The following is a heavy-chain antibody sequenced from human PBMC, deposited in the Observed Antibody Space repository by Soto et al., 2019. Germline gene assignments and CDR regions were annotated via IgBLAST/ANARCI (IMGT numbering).Heavy chain of an antibody. CDR3: TRDPDILTGYYNFFDY. Sequence: PGGSLRLSCTASGFTFGDYAMSWFRQAPGKGLEWVGFIRSKAYGGTTEYAASVKGRFTISRDDSKSIAYLQMNSLKTEDTAVYYCTRDPDILTGYYNFFDYWGQGTLVTVSS. CDR1: GFTFGDYA. D-gene: IGHD3-9*01. CDR2: IRSKAYGGTT. V-gene: IGHV3-49*03. J-gene: IGHJ4*02.